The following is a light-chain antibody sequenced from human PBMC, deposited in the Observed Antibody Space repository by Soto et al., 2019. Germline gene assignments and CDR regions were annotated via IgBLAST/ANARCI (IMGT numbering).Light chain of an antibody. Sequence: DIPMNPSPSSPSASVGDKVTIPFPASQGISNYLAWYQQKPGKVPKLLIYAASTLQSGVPSRFSGSGSGTDFTLTISSLEPEDFAVYYCQQGNNWPIFTFGPGTKVDIK. CDR3: QQGNNWPIFT. CDR2: AAS. J-gene: IGKJ3*01. V-gene: IGKV1-27*01. CDR1: QGISNY.